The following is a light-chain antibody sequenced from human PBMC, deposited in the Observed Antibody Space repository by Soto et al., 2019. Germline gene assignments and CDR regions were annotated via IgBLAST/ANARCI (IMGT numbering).Light chain of an antibody. J-gene: IGLJ3*02. CDR3: QSYDSSLSGWV. CDR2: GNN. V-gene: IGLV1-40*01. CDR1: SSNIGAAYD. Sequence: QSVLTQPPSVSGAPGQKVTISCTRSSSNIGAAYDVHWYQHLPGTAPKLLIYGNNNRPSGVPDRFSGSKSGTSASLAITGLQAEDEADYYYQSYDSSLSGWVFGGGTKLIVL.